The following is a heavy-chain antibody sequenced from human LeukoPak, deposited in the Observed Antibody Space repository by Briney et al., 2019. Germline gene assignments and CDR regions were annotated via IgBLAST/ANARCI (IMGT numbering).Heavy chain of an antibody. D-gene: IGHD2-21*01. CDR1: GGSISSSSFY. J-gene: IGHJ5*01. V-gene: IGHV4-39*07. CDR3: ARQIAVVEPTDPNWFDS. CDR2: IFYSGNT. Sequence: SETLSLTCTVSGGSISSSSFYWGWIRQPPGKGLEWIGSIFYSGNTYYTPSLQSRVTMSLGTSKSQFSLSLTSVTAADTAVYYCARQIAVVEPTDPNWFDSWGQGTLVTVSS.